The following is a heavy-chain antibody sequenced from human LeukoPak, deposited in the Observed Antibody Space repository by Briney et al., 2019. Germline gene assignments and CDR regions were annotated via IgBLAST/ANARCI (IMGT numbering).Heavy chain of an antibody. J-gene: IGHJ4*02. Sequence: SETLSLTCTVSGGSISSYYWSWIRQPPGKGLEWIGYIYYSGSTNYNPSLKSRVTISVDTSKNQFSLKLSSVTAADTAVYYCARARYSSSWACDYWGQGTLVTVSS. CDR2: IYYSGST. V-gene: IGHV4-59*01. D-gene: IGHD6-13*01. CDR3: ARARYSSSWACDY. CDR1: GGSISSYY.